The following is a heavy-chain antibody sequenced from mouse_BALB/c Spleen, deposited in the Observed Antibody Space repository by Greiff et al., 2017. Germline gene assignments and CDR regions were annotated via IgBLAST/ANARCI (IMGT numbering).Heavy chain of an antibody. CDR2: ISYSGST. D-gene: IGHD1-1*01. Sequence: EVQLVESGPGLVKPSQSLSLTCTVTGYSITSDYAWNWIRQFPGNKLEWMGYISYSGSTSYNPSLKSRISITRDTSKNQFFLQLNSVTTEDTATYYCARSGSSLYYAMDYWGQGTSVTVSS. J-gene: IGHJ4*01. V-gene: IGHV3-2*02. CDR1: GYSITSDYA. CDR3: ARSGSSLYYAMDY.